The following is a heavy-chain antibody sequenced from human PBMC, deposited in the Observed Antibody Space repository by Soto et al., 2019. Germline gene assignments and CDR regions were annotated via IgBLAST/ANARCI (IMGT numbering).Heavy chain of an antibody. CDR3: AGKKVPWPITMIRGVTTKGRYNWFDP. CDR2: INQSGST. J-gene: IGHJ5*02. CDR1: GGSFSGYY. D-gene: IGHD3-10*01. V-gene: IGHV4-34*01. Sequence: ASETLSLTCALYGGSFSGYYWSWIRQPPGKGLEWLGEINQSGSTNYKPSLKSRVAISVDTSKNQFSLRLSSVTAADTAVYYCAGKKVPWPITMIRGVTTKGRYNWFDPWGQGTLVTVSS.